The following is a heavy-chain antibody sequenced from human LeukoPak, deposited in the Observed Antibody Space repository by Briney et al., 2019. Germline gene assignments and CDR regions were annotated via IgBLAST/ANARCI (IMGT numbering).Heavy chain of an antibody. D-gene: IGHD6-13*01. J-gene: IGHJ4*02. V-gene: IGHV4-39*02. CDR2: IYYSGST. CDR1: GGSINTPNYY. Sequence: PSETLSLTCTVSGGSINTPNYYWGWIRQTPGKGLEWIGSIYYSGSTYYNPSLKSRVTISVDTSKNQFSLKLSSVTAADTAVYYCARDDSYSSSWYSTYPEQNFDYWGQGTLVTVSS. CDR3: ARDDSYSSSWYSTYPEQNFDY.